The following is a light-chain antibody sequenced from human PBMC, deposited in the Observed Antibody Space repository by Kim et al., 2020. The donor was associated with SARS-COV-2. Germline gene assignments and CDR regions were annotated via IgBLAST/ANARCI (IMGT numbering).Light chain of an antibody. CDR3: QVWDSSSDHVV. CDR2: DDS. V-gene: IGLV3-21*03. J-gene: IGLJ2*01. CDR1: NIGSKR. Sequence: AAGKTARITCGGNNIGSKRVHWYQQKPGQAPVLVVYDDSDRPSGIPERFSGSNSGNTATLTISRVEAGDEADYYCQVWDSSSDHVVFGGGTQLTVL.